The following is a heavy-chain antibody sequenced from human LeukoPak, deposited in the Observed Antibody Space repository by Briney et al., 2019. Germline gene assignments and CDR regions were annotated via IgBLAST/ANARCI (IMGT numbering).Heavy chain of an antibody. Sequence: GGSLRLSCAASEFTFSSYTLNWVRQAPGQGLQWVSSISSSSSSIYYADSVKGRFTISRDNAKNSLYLQMNSLGAGDTAVYYCARGSWNYAFDIWGRGTMVTVSS. CDR1: EFTFSSYT. CDR3: ARGSWNYAFDI. J-gene: IGHJ3*02. D-gene: IGHD1-7*01. V-gene: IGHV3-21*01. CDR2: ISSSSSSI.